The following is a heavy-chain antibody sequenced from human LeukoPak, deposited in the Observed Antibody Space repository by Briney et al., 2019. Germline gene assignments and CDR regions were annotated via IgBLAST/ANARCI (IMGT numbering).Heavy chain of an antibody. J-gene: IGHJ4*02. V-gene: IGHV1-8*01. Sequence: ASVKISCKASGDTCTSYDLNWVRQATGQGLVGIGWMNPNSGNTGYTQKFQGRVTMTRNTSISTAYMELSSLRSEDTAVYYCARGSSSWYDYWGQGTLDTVSS. CDR2: MNPNSGNT. D-gene: IGHD6-13*01. CDR3: ARGSSSWYDY. CDR1: GDTCTSYD.